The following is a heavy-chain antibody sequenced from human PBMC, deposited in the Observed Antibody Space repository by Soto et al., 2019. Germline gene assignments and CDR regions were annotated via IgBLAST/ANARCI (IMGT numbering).Heavy chain of an antibody. J-gene: IGHJ4*02. D-gene: IGHD3-22*01. CDR3: ASTQQNYYDSSGYYSANIYFDY. CDR1: GFTFSSYA. Sequence: GSLRLSCAAPGFTFSSYAMHWVRQAPGKGLEWVAVISYDGSNKYYADSVKGRFTISRDNSKNTLYLQMNSLRAEDTAVYYCASTQQNYYDSSGYYSANIYFDYWGQGT. V-gene: IGHV3-30-3*01. CDR2: ISYDGSNK.